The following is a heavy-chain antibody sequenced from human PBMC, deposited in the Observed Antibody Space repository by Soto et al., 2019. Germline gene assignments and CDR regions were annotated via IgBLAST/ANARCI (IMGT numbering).Heavy chain of an antibody. CDR1: GFTLRSYW. D-gene: IGHD1-1*01. CDR3: ARNLNGYGNWDY. J-gene: IGHJ4*02. Sequence: LRLSCAASGFTLRSYWMHWVRQAPGGGLVWVSRIDGSGSNTFYADSVKGRFTISRDNAKNTLYLQMNNLSPEDTAVYYCARNLNGYGNWDYWGQGNLVTVSS. V-gene: IGHV3-74*01. CDR2: IDGSGSNT.